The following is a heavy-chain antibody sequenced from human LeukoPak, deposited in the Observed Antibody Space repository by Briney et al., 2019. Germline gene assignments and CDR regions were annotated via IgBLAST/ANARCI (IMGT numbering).Heavy chain of an antibody. J-gene: IGHJ4*02. CDR1: EFTYSDYA. V-gene: IGHV3-23*01. CDR2: IGSTYTT. Sequence: GGSLRLSCAASEFTYSDYAMSWVRQAPGKGLEWVSTIGSTYTTYYTDSVEGRFSVSRDNSKKTLYLQMTGLRAEDTAVYYCASKVGYYDSSGYYADYWGQGTLVTVSS. CDR3: ASKVGYYDSSGYYADY. D-gene: IGHD3-22*01.